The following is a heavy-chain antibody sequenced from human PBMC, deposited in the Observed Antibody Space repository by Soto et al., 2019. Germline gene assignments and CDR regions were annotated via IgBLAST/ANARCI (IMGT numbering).Heavy chain of an antibody. V-gene: IGHV3-30*03. CDR3: ATEAGYCSSTSCSPSPFDY. Sequence: QVQLVESGGGVVQPGRSLRLSCAASGFTFRSYGMHWVRQAPGKGLEWVAVIAYDGSNKYYADSVKGRFTISRDNSKNTLYLQMNSVRAEDTAVYYCATEAGYCSSTSCSPSPFDYWGQGTLVTVSS. CDR1: GFTFRSYG. J-gene: IGHJ4*02. D-gene: IGHD2-2*01. CDR2: IAYDGSNK.